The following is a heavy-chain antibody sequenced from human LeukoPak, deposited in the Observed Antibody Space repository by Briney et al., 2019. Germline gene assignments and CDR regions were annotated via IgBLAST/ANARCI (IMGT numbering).Heavy chain of an antibody. CDR2: ISYDGSNK. CDR3: ARGLRAARTLYFDY. V-gene: IGHV3-30-3*01. CDR1: GFAFSSYS. J-gene: IGHJ4*02. D-gene: IGHD6-6*01. Sequence: GGSLRLSCAASGFAFSSYSMSWVRQAPGKGLEWVAVISYDGSNKYYADSVKGRFTISRDNSKNTLYLQMNSLRAEDTAVYYCARGLRAARTLYFDYWGQGTLVTVSS.